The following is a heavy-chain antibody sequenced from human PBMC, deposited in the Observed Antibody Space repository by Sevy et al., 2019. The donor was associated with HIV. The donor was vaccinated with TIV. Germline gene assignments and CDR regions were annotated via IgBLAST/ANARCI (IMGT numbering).Heavy chain of an antibody. Sequence: SETLSLTCTVSGGSINSDHWNWIRQPPGKGLGWIGYVYYTGGPTYNPSLRNRVTISVDRTKNQFSLKLTSVTAADTAGYYCARRNDFDIWGQGTMVTVSS. J-gene: IGHJ3*02. V-gene: IGHV4-59*08. CDR1: GGSINSDH. CDR3: ARRNDFDI. CDR2: VYYTGGP.